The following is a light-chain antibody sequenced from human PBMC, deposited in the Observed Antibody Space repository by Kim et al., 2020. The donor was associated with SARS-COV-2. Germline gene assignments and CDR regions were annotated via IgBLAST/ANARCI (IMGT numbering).Light chain of an antibody. J-gene: IGKJ2*01. CDR3: QQYGSAPNT. V-gene: IGKV3-20*01. Sequence: EIVLTQSPGTLSLSPGERATLSCRASRSVRNSYFAWYQQKPGQTPRLLIHTASSRATDIPDRFSGSGSGTDFTLTISRLEPEDFGVFYCQQYGSAPNTFGQGTKLEI. CDR2: TAS. CDR1: RSVRNSY.